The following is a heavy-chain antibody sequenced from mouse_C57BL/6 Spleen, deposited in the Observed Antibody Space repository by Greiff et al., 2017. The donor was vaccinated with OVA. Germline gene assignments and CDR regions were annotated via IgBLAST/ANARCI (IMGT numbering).Heavy chain of an antibody. CDR2: IDPETGGT. V-gene: IGHV1-15*01. Sequence: QVQLQQSGAELVRPGASVTLSCKASGYTFTNYEMHWVKQTPVHGLEWIGAIDPETGGTAYNQKFKGKAILTADKSSSTAYMELRSLTSEDSAVYYWSRGDYSNHYLDYWGQGTTLTVSS. CDR1: GYTFTNYE. D-gene: IGHD2-5*01. J-gene: IGHJ2*01. CDR3: SRGDYSNHYLDY.